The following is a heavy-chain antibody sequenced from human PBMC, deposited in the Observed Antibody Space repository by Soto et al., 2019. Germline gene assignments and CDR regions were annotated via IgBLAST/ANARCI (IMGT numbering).Heavy chain of an antibody. Sequence: SETLSLTCTVSGGSIISSNYYWGWIRQPPGKGLEWIGSLYYSGSTYYNPSLKSRVTTSVDTSKNQFSLKLSSVTAADTAVYYCARDRIDYYDSSGYYLGPGSINWFDPWGQGTLVTSPQ. CDR2: LYYSGST. D-gene: IGHD3-22*01. J-gene: IGHJ5*02. CDR3: ARDRIDYYDSSGYYLGPGSINWFDP. CDR1: GGSIISSNYY. V-gene: IGHV4-39*07.